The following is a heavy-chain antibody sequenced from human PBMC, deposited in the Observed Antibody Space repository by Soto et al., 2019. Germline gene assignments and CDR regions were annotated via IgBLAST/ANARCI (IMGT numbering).Heavy chain of an antibody. Sequence: QLQLQESGSGLVKPSQTLSLTCAVSGGSISSGGYSGSWIRQPPGKGPEWIGYIYHSGSTYYNPALKSRVTRSVDRSKNQFSLKLSSVTAADTAVYYCAAGGGLPRYYWGQGTLVTVSS. J-gene: IGHJ4*02. CDR2: IYHSGST. D-gene: IGHD5-12*01. CDR1: GGSISSGGYS. CDR3: AAGGGLPRYY. V-gene: IGHV4-30-2*01.